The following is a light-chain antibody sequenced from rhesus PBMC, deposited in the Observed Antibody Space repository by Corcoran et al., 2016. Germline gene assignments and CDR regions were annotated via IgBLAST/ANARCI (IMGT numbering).Light chain of an antibody. J-gene: IGKJ3*01. Sequence: DIQMTQSPSSLSASVGDRVTITCRAIQGITNDLAWYQQKPGETPKLLIYEASSLQSGITSRFSGSGSGTDFTLTISSLQSEDLSTYDCQHYYSTAFTFGPGTKQDIK. CDR3: QHYYSTAFT. CDR2: EAS. CDR1: QGITND. V-gene: IGKV1-25*01.